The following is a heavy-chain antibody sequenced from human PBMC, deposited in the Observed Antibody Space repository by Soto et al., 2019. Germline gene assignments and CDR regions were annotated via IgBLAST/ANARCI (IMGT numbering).Heavy chain of an antibody. CDR3: ARGERQQQRDY. J-gene: IGHJ4*02. CDR1: GASISSDKW. D-gene: IGHD6-13*01. V-gene: IGHV4-4*02. CDR2: IYHSGST. Sequence: SETLSLTCAVSGASISSDKWWSWVRQPPGKGLEWIGEIYHSGSTNYNPSLKSRVIISVDKSKNQFSLKLSSVTDADTAVYYCARGERQQQRDYWGQGTLVTVS.